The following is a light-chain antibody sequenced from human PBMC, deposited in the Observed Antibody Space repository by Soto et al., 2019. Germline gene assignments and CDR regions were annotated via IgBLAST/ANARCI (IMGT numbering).Light chain of an antibody. CDR3: QHYGSGLYT. Sequence: EIVLTHSPGTLSLSPGERATLSCRASQSVSSSYLAWYQQKPGQAPRLLIYGASSRATGIPDTFSGSESGTDFTLTISPLATEEFAMYYCQHYGSGLYTLGKGTTLAIK. CDR2: GAS. J-gene: IGKJ2*01. V-gene: IGKV3-20*01. CDR1: QSVSSSY.